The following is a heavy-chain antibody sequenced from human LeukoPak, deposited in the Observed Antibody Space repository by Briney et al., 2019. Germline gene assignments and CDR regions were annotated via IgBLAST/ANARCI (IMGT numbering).Heavy chain of an antibody. CDR2: IRYDGSNK. V-gene: IGHV3-30*02. CDR3: AKFLHYDSGWFDP. J-gene: IGHJ5*02. CDR1: GFTFSSYG. Sequence: GGSLRLSCAASGFTFSSYGMSWVRPAPGKGLEWVAFIRYDGSNKYYADSVKGRFTISRDNSKNTLYLQMNSLRAEDTAVYYCAKFLHYDSGWFDPWGQGTLVTVSS. D-gene: IGHD3-22*01.